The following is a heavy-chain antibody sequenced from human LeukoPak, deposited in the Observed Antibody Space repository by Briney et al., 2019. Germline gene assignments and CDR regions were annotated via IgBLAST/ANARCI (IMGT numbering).Heavy chain of an antibody. V-gene: IGHV4-34*01. J-gene: IGHJ5*02. CDR1: GGSFSGYY. CDR2: INHSGST. Sequence: MPSETLSLTCAVYGGSFSGYYWSWIRQPPGKGLEWIGEINHSGSTNYNPSLKSRVTISVDTSKNQFSLKLSSVTAADTAVYYCAAVPKEGHNWFDPWGQGTLVTVSS. CDR3: AAVPKEGHNWFDP. D-gene: IGHD2-2*01.